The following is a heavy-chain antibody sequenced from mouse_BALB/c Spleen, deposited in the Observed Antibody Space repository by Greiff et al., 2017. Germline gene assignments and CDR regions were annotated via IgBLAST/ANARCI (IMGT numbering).Heavy chain of an antibody. D-gene: IGHD1-2*01. Sequence: EVQRVESGGGLVKPGGSLKLSCAASGFTFSDYYMYWVRQTPEKRLEWVATISDGGSYTYYPDSVKGRFTISRDNAKNNLYLQMSSLKSEDTAMYYCARERGITTATGAMDYWGQGTSVTVSS. CDR2: ISDGGSYT. CDR1: GFTFSDYY. V-gene: IGHV5-4*02. J-gene: IGHJ4*01. CDR3: ARERGITTATGAMDY.